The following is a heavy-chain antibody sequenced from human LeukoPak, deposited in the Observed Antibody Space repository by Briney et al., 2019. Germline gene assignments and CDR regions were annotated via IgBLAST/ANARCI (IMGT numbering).Heavy chain of an antibody. CDR2: ISYSETT. CDR1: GGSISSFY. D-gene: IGHD1-7*01. Sequence: SETLSLTCTVSGGSISSFYWSWIRQPPGTGLEYIGYISYSETTSYNPSLKSRVTISIDTSKNQFSLEMTSVTAADTAVYYCARAGLSRNYVEMSWFDRWGQGTLVTVSS. J-gene: IGHJ5*02. V-gene: IGHV4-59*01. CDR3: ARAGLSRNYVEMSWFDR.